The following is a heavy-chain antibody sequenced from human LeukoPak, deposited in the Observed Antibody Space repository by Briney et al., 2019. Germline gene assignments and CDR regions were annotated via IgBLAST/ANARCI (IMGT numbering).Heavy chain of an antibody. J-gene: IGHJ4*02. CDR1: GFTFSSYW. D-gene: IGHD1-26*01. V-gene: IGHV3-7*01. Sequence: GGSLRLSCAASGFTFSSYWMSWVRQAPGKGLEWVANIKQDGSEKYYVDSVKGRFTISRDNAKNSLYLQMNSLRAEDTAVYYCARDYWWELRGVVYYFDYWGQGTLVTVSS. CDR2: IKQDGSEK. CDR3: ARDYWWELRGVVYYFDY.